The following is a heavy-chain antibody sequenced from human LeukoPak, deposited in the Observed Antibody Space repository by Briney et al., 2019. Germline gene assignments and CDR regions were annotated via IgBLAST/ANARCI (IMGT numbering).Heavy chain of an antibody. CDR2: VYSSGST. J-gene: IGHJ3*02. CDR3: ARPSDILTGQNAFDI. CDR1: GASVSSGGYY. D-gene: IGHD3-9*01. Sequence: PSETLSLTCTVSGASVSSGGYYWTWIRQPPGKGLEWIGYVYSSGSTTYNPSLTSRVTISLDTSENHFSLKLSSVTAADKAVYYCARPSDILTGQNAFDIWGQGTMVTVSS. V-gene: IGHV4-61*03.